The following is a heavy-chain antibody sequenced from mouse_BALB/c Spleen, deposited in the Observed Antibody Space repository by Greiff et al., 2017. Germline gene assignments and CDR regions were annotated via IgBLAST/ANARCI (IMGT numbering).Heavy chain of an antibody. Sequence: EVNLVESGGGLVKPGGSLKLSCAASGFAFSSYDMSWVRQTPEKRLEWVAYISSGGGSTYYPDTVKGRFTISRDNAKNTLYLQMSSLKSEDTAMYYCARHGLYRCYFDYWGQGTTLTVSS. CDR3: ARHGLYRCYFDY. CDR2: ISSGGGST. J-gene: IGHJ2*01. D-gene: IGHD2-14*01. V-gene: IGHV5-12-1*01. CDR1: GFAFSSYD.